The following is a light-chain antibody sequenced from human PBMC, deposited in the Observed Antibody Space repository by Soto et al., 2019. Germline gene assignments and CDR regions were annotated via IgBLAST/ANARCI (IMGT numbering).Light chain of an antibody. CDR1: QSVSSY. J-gene: IGKJ2*01. CDR2: DAS. Sequence: EIVLTQSPATLSLSPGERATLSCRASQSVSSYLAWYQQKPGQAPRLLIYDASNRATGIPARFSGSGSGTAFTLPISSLADEDFAFYYCQRRSNWPPDTFGQGNKLAIK. CDR3: QRRSNWPPDT. V-gene: IGKV3-11*01.